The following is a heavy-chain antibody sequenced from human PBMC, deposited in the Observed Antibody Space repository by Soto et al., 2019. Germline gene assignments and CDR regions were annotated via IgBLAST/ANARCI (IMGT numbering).Heavy chain of an antibody. CDR1: GYTFTSYY. Sequence: QVQLVQSGAEVKKPGASVKVSCKASGYTFTSYYISWVRQAPGQELEWMGWISAYNGNTNYAQKLQRRVTTTTDTSTSTAFMELRSLRSADTAVYYCARSAPPADYWGQGTLVTVSS. CDR3: ARSAPPADY. CDR2: ISAYNGNT. J-gene: IGHJ4*02. V-gene: IGHV1-18*01.